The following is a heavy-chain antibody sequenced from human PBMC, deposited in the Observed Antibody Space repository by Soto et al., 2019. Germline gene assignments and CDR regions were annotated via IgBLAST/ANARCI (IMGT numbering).Heavy chain of an antibody. Sequence: XVKVSCKASGYTFTSYAMHWVRHAPGQRLEWMGWINAGNGNTKYSQKFQGRVTITRDTSASTAYMELSSLRSEDTAVYYCARGGRDGYNKSPFDYWGQGTLVTVSS. CDR1: GYTFTSYA. CDR2: INAGNGNT. J-gene: IGHJ4*02. CDR3: ARGGRDGYNKSPFDY. D-gene: IGHD1-26*01. V-gene: IGHV1-3*01.